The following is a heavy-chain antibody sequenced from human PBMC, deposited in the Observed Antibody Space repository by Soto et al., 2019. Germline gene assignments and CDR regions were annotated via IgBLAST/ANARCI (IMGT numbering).Heavy chain of an antibody. V-gene: IGHV3-30*03. CDR2: ISYDGGLQ. Sequence: QAHLVESGGGVVQPGRSLRLSCAASGFTFTSYGVHWVRQAPGTRLEWVAVISYDGGLQHYADSVKGRFTISRDTSKNMVLLQMNSLRAEDTAVYYCVSDRGYGHASVPYSWGQGTLVSVSS. CDR1: GFTFTSYG. J-gene: IGHJ4*02. D-gene: IGHD5-18*01. CDR3: VSDRGYGHASVPYS.